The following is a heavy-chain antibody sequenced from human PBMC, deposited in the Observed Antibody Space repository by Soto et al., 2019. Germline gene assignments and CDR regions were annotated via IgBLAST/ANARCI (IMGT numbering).Heavy chain of an antibody. Sequence: QVQMVESGGGVVQPGGSRRLSCAASGFNLWSNGMHWVRQAPGKGLEWVAITSYDGTNEYYADSVKGRFTISRDNSKNMLYLQMNSLRADDTAMYYCAKGLWSGYSPFDYWGQGTQVTVSS. CDR3: AKGLWSGYSPFDY. V-gene: IGHV3-30*18. CDR1: GFNLWSNG. CDR2: TSYDGTNE. D-gene: IGHD3-3*01. J-gene: IGHJ4*02.